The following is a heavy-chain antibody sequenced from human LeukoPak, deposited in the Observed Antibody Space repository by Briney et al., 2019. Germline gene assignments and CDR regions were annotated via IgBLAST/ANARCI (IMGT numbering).Heavy chain of an antibody. V-gene: IGHV4-59*08. CDR2: IYYSGST. D-gene: IGHD2-15*01. CDR3: ARRDPWVAAGAHYGMDV. J-gene: IGHJ6*02. Sequence: PSETLSLTCTVSGGSISSYHWSWIRQPPGKGLEWIGYIYYSGSTNHNPSLKSRVTISVDTSKNQFSLKLSSVTAADTAVYYCARRDPWVAAGAHYGMDVWGQGTTVTVSS. CDR1: GGSISSYH.